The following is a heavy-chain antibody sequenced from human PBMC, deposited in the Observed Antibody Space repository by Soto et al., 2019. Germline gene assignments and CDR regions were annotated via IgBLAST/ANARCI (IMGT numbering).Heavy chain of an antibody. Sequence: EVQLLESGGGLVQPGGSLTLSCAASGFTFSAFALSWVRQAPGEGLEWVSGIVGSGGRTYYADSVKGRFTISRDNSKNTVYLQMSRLRAEDTAMYYCAKDPAGMYSSGCSPSFDCWGQGTQVTVSS. J-gene: IGHJ4*02. CDR3: AKDPAGMYSSGCSPSFDC. V-gene: IGHV3-23*01. CDR2: IVGSGGRT. CDR1: GFTFSAFA. D-gene: IGHD1-26*01.